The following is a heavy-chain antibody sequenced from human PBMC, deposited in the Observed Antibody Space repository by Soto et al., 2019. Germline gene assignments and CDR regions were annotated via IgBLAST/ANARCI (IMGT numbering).Heavy chain of an antibody. CDR3: ARGEVTAVYYFDY. J-gene: IGHJ4*02. Sequence: QVQLAQSGAAVKKPGASVKVSCKASGYTFTGYYMHWVRQAPGQGLEWMGWINPNSGGTNYAQKFQGWVTMTRDTSISTAYMELSRLRSDDTAVYYCARGEVTAVYYFDYWGQGTLVTVSS. CDR2: INPNSGGT. V-gene: IGHV1-2*04. D-gene: IGHD2-21*02. CDR1: GYTFTGYY.